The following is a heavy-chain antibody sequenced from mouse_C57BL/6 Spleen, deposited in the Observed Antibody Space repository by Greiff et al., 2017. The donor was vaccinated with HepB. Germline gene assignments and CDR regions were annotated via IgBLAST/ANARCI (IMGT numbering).Heavy chain of an antibody. CDR1: GYTFTDYN. D-gene: IGHD1-1*01. CDR3: ARRGGSSPFAY. V-gene: IGHV1-18*01. J-gene: IGHJ3*01. CDR2: INPNNGVT. Sequence: EVHLVESGPELVKPGASVKIPCKASGYTFTDYNMDWVKQSHGKSLEWIGDINPNNGVTIYNQKFKGKATLTVDKSSSTAYMELRSLTSEDTAVYYCARRGGSSPFAYWGQGTLVTVSA.